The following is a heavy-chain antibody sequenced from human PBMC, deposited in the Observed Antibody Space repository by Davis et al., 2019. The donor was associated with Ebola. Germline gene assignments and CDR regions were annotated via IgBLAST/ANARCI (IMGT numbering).Heavy chain of an antibody. CDR1: GDSVSTAG. CDR3: ARGWLRGGMDV. J-gene: IGHJ6*04. D-gene: IGHD5-18*01. Sequence: PSETLSLICAISGDSVSTAGWNWIRQSPSRGLEWLGRTYYSSKWYNDYAVSVKSRITIKPDTSKNQFSLHLNSVTPEDTALYYCARGWLRGGMDVWGEGTTVTVSS. V-gene: IGHV6-1*01. CDR2: TYYSSKWYN.